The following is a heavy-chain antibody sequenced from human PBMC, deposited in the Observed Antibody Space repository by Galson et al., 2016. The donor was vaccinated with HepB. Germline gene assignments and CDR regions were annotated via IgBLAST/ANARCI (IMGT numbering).Heavy chain of an antibody. V-gene: IGHV1-18*04. J-gene: IGHJ6*03. CDR1: GYSFSSYG. CDR2: TSGYSGST. CDR3: ARISHKYYYYYMDV. Sequence: SVKVSCKASGYSFSSYGISWVRQAPGQGLEWMGWTSGYSGSTDYAQKIRGRVTMSRDTSTSTAYMELRSLRSDDTAVYYCARISHKYYYYYMDVWGKGTPVTVPS.